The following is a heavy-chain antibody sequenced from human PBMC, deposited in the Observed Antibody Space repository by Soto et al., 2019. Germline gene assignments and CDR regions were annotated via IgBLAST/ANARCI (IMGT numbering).Heavy chain of an antibody. D-gene: IGHD4-4*01. V-gene: IGHV1-8*01. J-gene: IGHJ5*02. CDR3: ARYRRATTPTRVPNNWLDX. CDR1: GYTFTSYD. CDR2: RNPSSGNT. Sequence: ASVKVSCKASGYTFTSYDINWGRQATGQGLEWMGFRNPSSGNTGYAQRFQGRVTMTRNTSISTAYMELSSLRSEDTAVYYRARYRRATTPTRVPNNWLDXWGQGTLVTVSX.